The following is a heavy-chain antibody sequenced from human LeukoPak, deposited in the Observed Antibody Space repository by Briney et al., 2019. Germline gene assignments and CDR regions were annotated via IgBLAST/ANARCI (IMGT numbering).Heavy chain of an antibody. CDR3: ARGPAPRAYYYDSSGSFGYFQH. Sequence: SETLSLTCTVSGGSISIFYWSWIRQTPWKGLEWIGYIYHSGSTNYNPSLKSRVAMSVDTSKNQFSLKLSSVTAADTAVYYCARGPAPRAYYYDSSGSFGYFQHWGQGTLVTVSS. D-gene: IGHD3-22*01. J-gene: IGHJ1*01. CDR1: GGSISIFY. CDR2: IYHSGST. V-gene: IGHV4-59*12.